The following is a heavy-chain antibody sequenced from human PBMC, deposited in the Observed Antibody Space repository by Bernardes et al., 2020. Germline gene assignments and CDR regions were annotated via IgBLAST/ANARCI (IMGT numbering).Heavy chain of an antibody. CDR1: GFTFSTYA. V-gene: IGHV3-23*01. CDR2: ISGSGGRT. J-gene: IGHJ4*02. CDR3: AKSGSITGYSSTWYRAYFDY. D-gene: IGHD6-13*01. Sequence: GGSLRLSCAASGFTFSTYAMSWVRQAPGKGLEWVSLISGSGGRTYYADSVVKGRFTISRDNSENTLNLQMNSLRADDTAVYYCAKSGSITGYSSTWYRAYFDYWGQGILVTVSS.